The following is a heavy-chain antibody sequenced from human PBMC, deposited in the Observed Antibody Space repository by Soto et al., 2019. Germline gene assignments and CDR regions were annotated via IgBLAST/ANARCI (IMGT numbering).Heavy chain of an antibody. V-gene: IGHV3-23*01. D-gene: IGHD3-22*01. CDR2: ISGSGGST. J-gene: IGHJ4*02. CDR3: AKDTVYNYYDSSGYYSF. Sequence: PGGSLRLSCAASGFTSSSYAMSWVRQAPGEGLEWVSAISGSGGSTYYADSVKGRFTISRDNSKNTLYLQMNSLRAEDTAVHYCAKDTVYNYYDSSGYYSFWGQGTLVTVSS. CDR1: GFTSSSYA.